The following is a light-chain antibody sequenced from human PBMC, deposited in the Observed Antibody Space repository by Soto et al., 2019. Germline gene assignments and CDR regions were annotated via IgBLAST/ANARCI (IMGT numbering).Light chain of an antibody. CDR2: DAS. CDR3: QLYNSAPT. J-gene: IGKJ4*01. V-gene: IGKV1-5*01. CDR1: QSISSW. Sequence: DIQMTQSPSTLSASVGDRLTITCRASQSISSWLAWYQQKTGKAPKLLIYDASSLESGVQSRFSGSGSGTEFTLTISSLQPDDFAPYYCQLYNSAPTFGVETKGEIK.